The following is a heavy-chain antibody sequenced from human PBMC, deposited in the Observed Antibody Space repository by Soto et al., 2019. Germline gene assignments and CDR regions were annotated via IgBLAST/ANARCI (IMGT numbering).Heavy chain of an antibody. CDR2: IIPIFGTP. CDR1: GVTFSRQD. V-gene: IGHV1-69*13. D-gene: IGHD5-12*01. Sequence: SVKVSCKASGVTFSRQDMRWFRQAPGQGLEWMGGIIPIFGTPQYEEKFQDRVTITADESTSKDYMELSSMTSEDTAVYYCATNEGRDGYSFDYWGQGTLVTVSS. J-gene: IGHJ4*02. CDR3: ATNEGRDGYSFDY.